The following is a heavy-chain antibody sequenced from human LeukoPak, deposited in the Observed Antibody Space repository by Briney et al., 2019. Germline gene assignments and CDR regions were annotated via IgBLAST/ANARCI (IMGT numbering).Heavy chain of an antibody. J-gene: IGHJ5*02. Sequence: SETLSHTCTISGGSISNYYWNWIRQPPGKGLEWIGYIFYTGGTNYNPSLKSRVTISEDTSKNQYSLKLSSVTAADTAVYYCARVDYDILTGYLNWFDPWGQGTLVTVSS. CDR1: GGSISNYY. CDR3: ARVDYDILTGYLNWFDP. D-gene: IGHD3-9*01. V-gene: IGHV4-59*01. CDR2: IFYTGGT.